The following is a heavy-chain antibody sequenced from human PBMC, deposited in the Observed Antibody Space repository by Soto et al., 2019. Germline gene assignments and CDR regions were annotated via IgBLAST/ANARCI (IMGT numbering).Heavy chain of an antibody. V-gene: IGHV1-69*02. J-gene: IGHJ2*01. D-gene: IGHD4-17*01. Sequence: QVQLVQSGAEVKKPGSSVKVSCKASGGTFSSYTISWVRQAPGQGLEWMGRIIPILGIANYAQKFQGRVTSTADKATSTAYRELSSLRSEDTAVYYCARSPLDYGDYDGYWYFDLWGRGTLVTVSS. CDR1: GGTFSSYT. CDR2: IIPILGIA. CDR3: ARSPLDYGDYDGYWYFDL.